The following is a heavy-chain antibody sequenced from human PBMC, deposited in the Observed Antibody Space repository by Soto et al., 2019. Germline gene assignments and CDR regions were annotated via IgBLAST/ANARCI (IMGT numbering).Heavy chain of an antibody. D-gene: IGHD3-3*01. V-gene: IGHV4-59*01. CDR3: ARSPYYDFWSVYYHYFDS. CDR1: GGSISSYY. Sequence: PSETLSLTCTVSGGSISSYYWSWIRQPPGKGLEWIGYIYYSGSTNYNPSLKSRVTISVDTSKNQFSLKLSSVTAADTAVYYCARSPYYDFWSVYYHYFDSWGQGTLVPVSS. CDR2: IYYSGST. J-gene: IGHJ4*02.